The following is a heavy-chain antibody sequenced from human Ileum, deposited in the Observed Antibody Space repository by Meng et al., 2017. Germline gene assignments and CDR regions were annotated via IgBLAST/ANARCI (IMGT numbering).Heavy chain of an antibody. Sequence: QVQVVQSGAEVKKPGSSVKVSSKASGGTFSSYAISWVRQAPGQGLEWMGGIIPIFGTANYAQKFQGRVTITADKSTSTAYMELSSLRSEDTAVYYCAIPDCSSTSCYAGYWGQGTLVTVSS. J-gene: IGHJ4*02. CDR3: AIPDCSSTSCYAGY. D-gene: IGHD2-2*01. CDR1: GGTFSSYA. V-gene: IGHV1-69*06. CDR2: IIPIFGTA.